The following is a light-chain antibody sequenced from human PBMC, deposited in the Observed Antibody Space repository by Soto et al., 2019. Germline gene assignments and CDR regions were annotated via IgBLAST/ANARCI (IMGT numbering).Light chain of an antibody. V-gene: IGKV1-27*01. CDR3: QKYNSACT. CDR2: AAS. CDR1: QGISNY. Sequence: DIQMTQSPSSLSASVGDRVTITCRASQGISNYLAWYQQKPGKVPKLLIYAASTLQSGVPSRFSDSGSGTDFTLTISSLQPEDVATYYCQKYNSACTFGQGTRLEIK. J-gene: IGKJ5*01.